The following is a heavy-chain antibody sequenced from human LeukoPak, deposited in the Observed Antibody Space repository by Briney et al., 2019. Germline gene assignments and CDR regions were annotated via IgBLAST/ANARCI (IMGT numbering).Heavy chain of an antibody. CDR1: GFTFSNYG. CDR2: MSTGGGTT. CDR3: ARGRWGTGGSGGGDF. V-gene: IGHV3-23*01. J-gene: IGHJ4*02. Sequence: GRSLRLSCAASGFTFSNYGMHWVRQAPGQGLEWVSTMSTGGGTTYYADSVKGRFTISRDNSKNTLYLEMNNLRADDTAVYYCARGRWGTGGSGGGDFWGQGTLVTVSS. D-gene: IGHD2-8*02.